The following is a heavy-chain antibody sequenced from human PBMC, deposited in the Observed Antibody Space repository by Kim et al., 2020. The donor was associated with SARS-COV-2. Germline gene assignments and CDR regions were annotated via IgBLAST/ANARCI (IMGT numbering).Heavy chain of an antibody. Sequence: GASLKISCKGSGYSFTRYWIGWVRQMPGKGLEWMGIIYPGDSDTRYSPSFQGQVTISADKSISTAYLQWSSLKPSDTAIFYCARSTPGYSSSWLFDYWGQGTLVTVSS. CDR1: GYSFTRYW. CDR3: ARSTPGYSSSWLFDY. J-gene: IGHJ4*02. CDR2: IYPGDSDT. V-gene: IGHV5-51*01. D-gene: IGHD6-13*01.